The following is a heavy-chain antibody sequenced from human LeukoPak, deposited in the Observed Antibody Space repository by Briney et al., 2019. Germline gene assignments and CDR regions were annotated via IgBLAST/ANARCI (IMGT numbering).Heavy chain of an antibody. CDR3: ARDLVQLERARAFDI. J-gene: IGHJ3*02. Sequence: SETLSLTCTVSGGSISSYYWSWIRQPAGKGLEWIGRIYTSGSTNYNPSLKSRVTMSVDTSKNQFSPKLSSVTAADTAVYYCARDLVQLERARAFDIWGQGTMVTVSS. CDR1: GGSISSYY. D-gene: IGHD1-1*01. CDR2: IYTSGST. V-gene: IGHV4-4*07.